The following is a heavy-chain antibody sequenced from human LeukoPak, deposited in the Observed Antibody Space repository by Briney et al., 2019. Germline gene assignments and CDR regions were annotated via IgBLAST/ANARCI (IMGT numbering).Heavy chain of an antibody. CDR1: GGFISSSSYY. V-gene: IGHV4-39*01. CDR3: ARRRYYDSTGYLD. CDR2: IYYSGSS. J-gene: IGHJ1*01. D-gene: IGHD3-22*01. Sequence: SETLFLTCSVSGGFISSSSYYWGWIRQPPGKGLEWIGDIYYSGSSYYDPSLKSRFAISIDTSKNQFSLRLSPVTAAASATYYCARRRYYDSTGYLDWGQGTLVTVSS.